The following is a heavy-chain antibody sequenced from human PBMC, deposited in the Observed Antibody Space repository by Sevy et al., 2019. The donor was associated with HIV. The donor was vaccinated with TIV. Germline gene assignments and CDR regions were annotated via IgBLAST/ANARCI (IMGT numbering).Heavy chain of an antibody. CDR1: GGTFSSYA. V-gene: IGHV1-69*13. J-gene: IGHJ5*02. CDR3: ARDRTPRGYSGYDRGDCFDP. CDR2: IIPIFGTA. D-gene: IGHD5-12*01. Sequence: ASVKVSCKASGGTFSSYAISWVRQAPGQGLEWMGGIIPIFGTANYAQKFQGRVTITADESTSTAYMELSSLRSEDTAVYYCARDRTPRGYSGYDRGDCFDPWGQGTLVTVSS.